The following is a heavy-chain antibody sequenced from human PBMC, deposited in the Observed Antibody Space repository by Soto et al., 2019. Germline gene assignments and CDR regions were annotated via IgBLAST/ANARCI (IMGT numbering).Heavy chain of an antibody. J-gene: IGHJ4*02. D-gene: IGHD2-2*01. CDR2: IIPIFGTA. CDR3: AREASLVGILYSYPRGPFAY. V-gene: IGHV1-69*12. Sequence: QVPLVQSGAEVKKPGSSVKVSCKASGGTFSSYAISWVRQAPGQGLEWMGGIIPIFGTANYAQKLQGRVTITADESTGTAYMEVSSLRAEDTAVYYCAREASLVGILYSYPRGPFAYWGQGSLVTVSS. CDR1: GGTFSSYA.